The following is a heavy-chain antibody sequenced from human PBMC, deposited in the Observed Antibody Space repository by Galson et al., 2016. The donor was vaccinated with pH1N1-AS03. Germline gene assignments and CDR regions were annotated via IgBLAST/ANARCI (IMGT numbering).Heavy chain of an antibody. J-gene: IGHJ4*02. V-gene: IGHV3-74*01. D-gene: IGHD1-20*01. CDR1: GFTFSRSW. CDR2: ISPDGSRT. Sequence: ASGFTFSRSWMYWVRQGPGKGLVWVSRISPDGSRTGYADSVKGRFTISRDNAKNMLYVEMKSLRADDTAVYYCVSYNWNDPHMDYWGQGILVTVSS. CDR3: VSYNWNDPHMDY.